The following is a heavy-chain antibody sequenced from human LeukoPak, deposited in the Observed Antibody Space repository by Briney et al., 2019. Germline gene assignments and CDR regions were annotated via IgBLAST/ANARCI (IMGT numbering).Heavy chain of an antibody. CDR1: GGSISNCY. CDR3: ARGGAARLHFQN. V-gene: IGHV4-59*01. Sequence: PSETLSLTCTVSGGSISNCYWSWIRQPPGKGLEWIGYIYHSGSTNYNPSLQSRVTISVDTSKNQFSLNLNSVTAADTAVYYCARGGAARLHFQNWGQGTLVTVSS. CDR2: IYHSGST. J-gene: IGHJ1*01. D-gene: IGHD6-6*01.